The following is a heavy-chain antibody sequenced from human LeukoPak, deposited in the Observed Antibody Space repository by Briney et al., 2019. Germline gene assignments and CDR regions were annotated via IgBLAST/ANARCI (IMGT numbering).Heavy chain of an antibody. CDR2: INSDVSST. V-gene: IGHV3-74*01. J-gene: IGHJ3*02. CDR1: RVTFSNYW. Sequence: PGGSLRLSCAASRVTFSNYWMHWVRQAPGKGLVWVSRINSDVSSTSYADSVRGRFTISRDNAKNTLYLQMNSLRAEDTAVYYCASHGDYDAFDIWGQGTVVTVSS. CDR3: ASHGDYDAFDI. D-gene: IGHD4-17*01.